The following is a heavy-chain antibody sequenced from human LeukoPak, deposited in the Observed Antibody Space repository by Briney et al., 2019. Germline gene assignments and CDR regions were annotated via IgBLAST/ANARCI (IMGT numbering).Heavy chain of an antibody. D-gene: IGHD2/OR15-2a*01. CDR2: ISDDGSNI. CDR1: GFTFRSYG. CDR3: AGDNKRFSCDY. V-gene: IGHV3-30*03. Sequence: PGRSLRLSCAASGFTFRSYGMHWVRQAPGKGLEWVALISDDGSNIYYADSVKGRFTISRDSSKNTLSLQMRSLRVEDTAVYYCAGDNKRFSCDYWGQGTLVTVSS. J-gene: IGHJ4*02.